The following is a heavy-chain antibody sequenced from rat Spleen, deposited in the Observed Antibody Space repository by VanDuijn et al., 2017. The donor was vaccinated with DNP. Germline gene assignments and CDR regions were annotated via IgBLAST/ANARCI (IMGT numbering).Heavy chain of an antibody. D-gene: IGHD1-3*01. CDR3: ASFNYFDY. CDR2: INTGGGNT. V-gene: IGHV5-25*01. J-gene: IGHJ2*01. Sequence: EVQLVESGGGLVQPGRSMKLSCVASGFIFSNYYMAWVRQAPTKGLEWVASINTGGGNTFYRDSVKGRFTISRDNAKSSLYLQMDSLRSEDTATYYCASFNYFDYWGQGVMVTVSS. CDR1: GFIFSNYY.